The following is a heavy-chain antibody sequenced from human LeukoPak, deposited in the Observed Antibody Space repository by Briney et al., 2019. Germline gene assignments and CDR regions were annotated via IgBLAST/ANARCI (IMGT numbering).Heavy chain of an antibody. CDR1: GFTFRSYA. V-gene: IGHV3-23*01. D-gene: IGHD3-22*01. CDR3: EGTYYYDSSDDY. CDR2: ISGSGTST. Sequence: GGSLRLSCAASGFTFRSYAMSWVRQAPGKGLERVLAISGSGTSTYYADSVKGRFTISRDNSKNTPYLQMNSLRAEDTAVYYCEGTYYYDSSDDYRGQGTLVTVSS. J-gene: IGHJ4*02.